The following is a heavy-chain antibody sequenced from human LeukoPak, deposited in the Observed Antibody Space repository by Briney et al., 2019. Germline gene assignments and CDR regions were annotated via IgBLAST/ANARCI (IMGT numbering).Heavy chain of an antibody. D-gene: IGHD6-19*01. CDR2: IIPIFGTA. CDR3: ATPYSSGWYGDYYYYMDV. J-gene: IGHJ6*03. Sequence: SVKVSCKASGGTFSSYAISWVRQAPGQGLEWMGGIIPIFGTANYAQKFQGRVTITADESTSTAYMELSSLRSEDTAVYYCATPYSSGWYGDYYYYMDVWGKGTTVTVSS. CDR1: GGTFSSYA. V-gene: IGHV1-69*13.